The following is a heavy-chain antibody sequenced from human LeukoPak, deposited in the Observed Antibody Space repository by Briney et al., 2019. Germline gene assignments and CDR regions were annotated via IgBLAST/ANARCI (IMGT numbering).Heavy chain of an antibody. Sequence: SVKVSCKASGGTFSSYAISWVRQAPGQGLEWMGGIIPIFGTANYAQKFQGRVTITADKSTGTAYMELSSLRSEDTAVYYCARGDSIYYYYYYMDVWGKGTTVTVSS. CDR3: ARGDSIYYYYYYMDV. V-gene: IGHV1-69*06. D-gene: IGHD2-15*01. CDR2: IIPIFGTA. J-gene: IGHJ6*03. CDR1: GGTFSSYA.